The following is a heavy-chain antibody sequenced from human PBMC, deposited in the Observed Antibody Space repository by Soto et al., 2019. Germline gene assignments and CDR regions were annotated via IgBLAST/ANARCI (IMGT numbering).Heavy chain of an antibody. Sequence: ASVTVSCMLSGYTLPELSMHWVRQAPGKGLEWLGGFDPEASETIYAQKFQGRDTMTEHTSTDTAYRELRSLRSEDTAVYYCATKSIVGATRDAFDTGGKGTMATASS. CDR1: GYTLPELS. V-gene: IGHV1-24*01. D-gene: IGHD1-26*01. CDR2: FDPEASET. J-gene: IGHJ3*02. CDR3: ATKSIVGATRDAFDT.